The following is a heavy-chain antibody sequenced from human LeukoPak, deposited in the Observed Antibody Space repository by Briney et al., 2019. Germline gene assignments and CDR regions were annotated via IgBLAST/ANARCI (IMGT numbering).Heavy chain of an antibody. D-gene: IGHD6-13*01. Sequence: ASVKVSCKASGGTFSSYAISWVRQAPGQGLEWMGGIIPIFGTANYAQKFQGRVTITADESTSTAYMELSSLRSEDTAVYYCARDNTSESSSWYGDDFDIWGQGTMVTVSS. J-gene: IGHJ3*02. CDR2: IIPIFGTA. CDR1: GGTFSSYA. CDR3: ARDNTSESSSWYGDDFDI. V-gene: IGHV1-69*01.